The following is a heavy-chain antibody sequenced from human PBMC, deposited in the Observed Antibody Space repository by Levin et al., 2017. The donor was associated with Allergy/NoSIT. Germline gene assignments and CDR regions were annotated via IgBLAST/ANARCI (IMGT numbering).Heavy chain of an antibody. D-gene: IGHD4-11*01. J-gene: IGHJ6*02. CDR1: GFTFSSYG. Sequence: GGSLRLSCAASGFTFSSYGMHWVRQAPGKGLEWVAVIWYDGSNKYYADSVKGRFTISRDNSKNTLYLQMNSLRAEDTAVYYCARGDRLQYYYYGMDVWGQGTTVTVSS. CDR2: IWYDGSNK. V-gene: IGHV3-33*01. CDR3: ARGDRLQYYYYGMDV.